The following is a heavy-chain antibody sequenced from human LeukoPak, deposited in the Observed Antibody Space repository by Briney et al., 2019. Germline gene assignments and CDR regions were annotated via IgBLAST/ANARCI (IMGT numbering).Heavy chain of an antibody. Sequence: GGSLRLSCAASGFTFSSYGMHWVRQAPGKGLEWVAFIRYDGSNKYYADSVKGRFTISRDNSKNTLYLQMNSLRAEDTAVYYCARPISGLEWLGAFDIWGQGTMVTVSS. CDR3: ARPISGLEWLGAFDI. J-gene: IGHJ3*02. V-gene: IGHV3-30*02. CDR2: IRYDGSNK. CDR1: GFTFSSYG. D-gene: IGHD3-3*01.